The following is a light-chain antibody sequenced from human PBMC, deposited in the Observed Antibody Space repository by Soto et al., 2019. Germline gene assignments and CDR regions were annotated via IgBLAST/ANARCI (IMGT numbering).Light chain of an antibody. CDR2: AAS. V-gene: IGKV3-20*01. Sequence: EIVLTQSPGTLSLSPGERATLSCRASQSVAGDSVAWYQQKPGQAPRLLIYAASSRATGIPDRFSGSGSGTDFTLTINRLEPEDFAVYYCQQYGNSLWTFGQGTKVDLK. CDR3: QQYGNSLWT. J-gene: IGKJ1*01. CDR1: QSVAGDS.